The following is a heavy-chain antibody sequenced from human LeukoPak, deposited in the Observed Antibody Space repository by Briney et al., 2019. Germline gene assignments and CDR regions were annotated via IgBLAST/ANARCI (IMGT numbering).Heavy chain of an antibody. CDR1: GGSFSGYY. CDR2: INHSGST. J-gene: IGHJ4*02. CDR3: ARGLRYSGYGY. V-gene: IGHV4-34*01. Sequence: SETLSLTCAVYGGSFSGYYWSWIRQPPGKGLEWIGEINHSGSTNYNPSLKSRVTISVDTSKNQFSLKLSSVTAADTAVYYCARGLRYSGYGYWGQGTLVTVSS. D-gene: IGHD5-12*01.